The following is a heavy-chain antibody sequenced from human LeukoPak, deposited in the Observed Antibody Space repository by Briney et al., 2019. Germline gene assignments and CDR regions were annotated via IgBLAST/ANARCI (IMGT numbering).Heavy chain of an antibody. CDR2: IYYSGST. J-gene: IGHJ6*02. Sequence: SETLSLTCTVSGGSISSSSYHWGWIRQPPGKGLEWIGSIYYSGSTNYNPSLKSRVTISVDTSKNQFSLKLSSVTAADTAVYYCAGTQGSSSPRRGMDVWGQGTTVTVSS. CDR3: AGTQGSSSPRRGMDV. D-gene: IGHD6-6*01. V-gene: IGHV4-39*07. CDR1: GGSISSSSYH.